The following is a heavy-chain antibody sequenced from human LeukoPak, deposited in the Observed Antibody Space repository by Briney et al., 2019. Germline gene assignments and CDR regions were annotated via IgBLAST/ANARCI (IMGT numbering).Heavy chain of an antibody. CDR3: ARGLTESGSSYYFDY. Sequence: PGGSLRLSCAASGFTFSSYGMSWVRQAPGKGLEWVSYISNSGSSIYYADSVKGRFTISRDNAENSLYLQMNSLRAEDTAVYYCARGLTESGSSYYFDYWGQGTLVTVSS. V-gene: IGHV3-48*04. J-gene: IGHJ4*02. CDR2: ISNSGSSI. CDR1: GFTFSSYG. D-gene: IGHD2-15*01.